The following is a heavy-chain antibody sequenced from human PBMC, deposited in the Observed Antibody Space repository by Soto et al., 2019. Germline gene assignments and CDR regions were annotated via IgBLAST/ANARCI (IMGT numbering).Heavy chain of an antibody. D-gene: IGHD2-2*01. Sequence: EVQLLESGGGLVEPGGSLRLSCAASGFTFSNYPMTWVRQAPGKGLEWVSSISGSGRSTYYPDSVKGRFTISRDNSKNTFFLHMNSLRAEDTAVYYCAKEQAHSQADTSSIFDYWGQGTLVTVSS. CDR2: ISGSGRST. V-gene: IGHV3-23*01. CDR3: AKEQAHSQADTSSIFDY. J-gene: IGHJ4*02. CDR1: GFTFSNYP.